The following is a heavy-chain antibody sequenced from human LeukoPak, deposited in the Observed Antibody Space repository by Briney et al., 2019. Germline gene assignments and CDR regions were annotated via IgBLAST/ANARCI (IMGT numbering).Heavy chain of an antibody. CDR3: ARSSSSGWSSQSDY. CDR2: IYHSGST. J-gene: IGHJ4*02. Sequence: PSETLSLTCTVSGGSISSGDYYWSWIRQPPGKGLEWIGYIYHSGSTYYNPSLKSRVTISVDTSKNQFSLKLTSVTAADTAVYYCARSSSSGWSSQSDYWGQGTLVTVSS. V-gene: IGHV4-30-4*01. CDR1: GGSISSGDYY. D-gene: IGHD6-19*01.